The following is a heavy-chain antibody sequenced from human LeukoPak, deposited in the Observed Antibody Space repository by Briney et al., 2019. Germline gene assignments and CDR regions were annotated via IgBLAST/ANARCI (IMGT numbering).Heavy chain of an antibody. D-gene: IGHD2-2*01. V-gene: IGHV1-18*01. CDR2: INAYNGDT. CDR1: GYTFTNYG. CDR3: ARWGLVAPGTYYYYYRDV. J-gene: IGHJ6*03. Sequence: ASVKVSCKASGYTFTNYGVSWVRQAPGQGLEWMGWINAYNGDTHYAQNLQGRLTMTTDTSTSMAFMELRSLRPDDTAVYFCARWGLVAPGTYYYYYRDVWAEGPRSPSP.